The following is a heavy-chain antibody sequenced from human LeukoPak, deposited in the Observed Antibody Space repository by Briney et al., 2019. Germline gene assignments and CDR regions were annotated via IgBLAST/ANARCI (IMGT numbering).Heavy chain of an antibody. CDR2: FDPEDGET. Sequence: ASVKVSCKASGGTFSSYAISWVRQAPGKGLEWMGGFDPEDGETIYAQKFQGRVTMTEDTSTDTAYMELSSLRSEDTAVYYCATGGTFGIWYKPPFDYWGQGTLVTVSS. D-gene: IGHD6-13*01. CDR1: GGTFSSYA. V-gene: IGHV1-24*01. J-gene: IGHJ4*02. CDR3: ATGGTFGIWYKPPFDY.